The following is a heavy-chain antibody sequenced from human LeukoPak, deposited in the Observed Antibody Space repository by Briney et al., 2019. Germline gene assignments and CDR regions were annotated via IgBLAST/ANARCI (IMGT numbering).Heavy chain of an antibody. Sequence: SETLSLTCTVSGGSISSGGYYWSWIRQHPGKGLEWIGYIYYNGSTYYNPSLKSRVTISVDTSKNQFSLKLSSVTAADTAVYYCARGVDIVATRFFYGMDVWGQGTTVTVSS. D-gene: IGHD5-12*01. CDR1: GGSISSGGYY. J-gene: IGHJ6*02. CDR3: ARGVDIVATRFFYGMDV. V-gene: IGHV4-31*03. CDR2: IYYNGST.